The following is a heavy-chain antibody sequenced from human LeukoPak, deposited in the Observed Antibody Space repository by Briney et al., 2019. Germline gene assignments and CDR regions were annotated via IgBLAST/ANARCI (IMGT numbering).Heavy chain of an antibody. CDR3: ARTLVAAPGSKGGP. CDR2: ISGSTSYT. D-gene: IGHD6-13*01. V-gene: IGHV3-11*03. J-gene: IGHJ5*02. CDR1: GFSFSDYY. Sequence: PGGSLRLSCAASGFSFSDYYMSWIRQAPGKGLEWVSYISGSTSYTDYADSAKGRFTISRDNAKNSLYLQMNSLRAEDTAVYYCARTLVAAPGSKGGPWGQGTLVTVSS.